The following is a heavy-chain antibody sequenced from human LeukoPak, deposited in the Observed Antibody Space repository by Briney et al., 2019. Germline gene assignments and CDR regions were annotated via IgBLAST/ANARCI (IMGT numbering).Heavy chain of an antibody. D-gene: IGHD1-1*01. Sequence: GGSLRLSCAGSGFTFNRAWMIWVRQAPGKGLEWVVCIKSKADGGSADYAAPVKGNFTISRDDSQNMFYLQMNSLKIEDTAVYYCITEITEWNPNGFDHWGQGTLVTVSS. CDR2: IKSKADGGSA. CDR3: ITEITEWNPNGFDH. V-gene: IGHV3-15*05. CDR1: GFTFNRAW. J-gene: IGHJ4*02.